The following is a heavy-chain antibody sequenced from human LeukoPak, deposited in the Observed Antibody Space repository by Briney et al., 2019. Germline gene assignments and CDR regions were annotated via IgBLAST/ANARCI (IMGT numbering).Heavy chain of an antibody. D-gene: IGHD3-22*01. CDR1: GYTLTELS. CDR3: ATISDYDSSGYYFDY. CDR2: FDPEDGET. V-gene: IGHV1-24*01. J-gene: IGHJ4*02. Sequence: GASVKVSCKVSGYTLTELSMHWVRQAPGKGLEWMGGFDPEDGETIYAQKFRGRVTMTEDTSTDTAYMELSSLRSEDTAVYYCATISDYDSSGYYFDYWGQGTLVTVSS.